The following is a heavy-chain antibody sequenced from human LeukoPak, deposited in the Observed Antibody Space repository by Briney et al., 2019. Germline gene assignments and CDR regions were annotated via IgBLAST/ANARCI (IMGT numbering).Heavy chain of an antibody. CDR1: GFTFSSYA. Sequence: GGSLRLSCAASGFTFSSYAMSWVRQAPGKGLEWVSAISGSGGSTYYADSVKGRFTISRDNAKNSLYLQMNSLRAEDTALYYCARDNYYDSSGLDYWGQGTLVTVSS. J-gene: IGHJ4*02. CDR2: ISGSGGST. V-gene: IGHV3-23*01. D-gene: IGHD3-22*01. CDR3: ARDNYYDSSGLDY.